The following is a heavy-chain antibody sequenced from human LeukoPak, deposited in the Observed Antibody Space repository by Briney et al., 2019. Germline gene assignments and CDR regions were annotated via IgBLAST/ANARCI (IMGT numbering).Heavy chain of an antibody. Sequence: GGSLRLSCAASGFTFSSYAMSWVRQAPGKGLEWVSRINSDGSITSYADSVKGRFTISRDNAKKTLYLQMNSLRAEDTAVYYCVGFNYGDYPGDYWGQGTLVTVSS. CDR1: GFTFSSYA. D-gene: IGHD4-17*01. J-gene: IGHJ4*02. V-gene: IGHV3-74*01. CDR2: INSDGSIT. CDR3: VGFNYGDYPGDY.